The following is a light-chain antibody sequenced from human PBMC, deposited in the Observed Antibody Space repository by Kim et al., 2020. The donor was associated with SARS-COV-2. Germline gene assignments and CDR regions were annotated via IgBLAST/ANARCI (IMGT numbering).Light chain of an antibody. CDR2: GAS. Sequence: EIVLTQSPGTLSLSPGERATLSCRASQSVSTTYLAWYQQKPGQAPRVLIYGASSRATGIPDRFSGGGSGTDFTLTISRLEPEDFAVYYCQQYGGGLAFGGGTKVDIK. CDR3: QQYGGGLA. J-gene: IGKJ4*01. V-gene: IGKV3-20*01. CDR1: QSVSTTY.